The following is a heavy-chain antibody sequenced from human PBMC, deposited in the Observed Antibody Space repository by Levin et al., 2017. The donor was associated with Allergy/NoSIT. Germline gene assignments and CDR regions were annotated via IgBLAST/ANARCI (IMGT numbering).Heavy chain of an antibody. J-gene: IGHJ6*02. CDR1: GGSISSGDYY. D-gene: IGHD6-13*01. CDR2: IYYSGST. CDR3: ARVGNSRYYYYYGMDV. Sequence: SETLSLTCTVSGGSISSGDYYWSWIRQPPGKGLEWIGYIYYSGSTYYNPSLKSRVTISVDTSKNQFSLKLSSVTAADTAVYYCARVGNSRYYYYYGMDVWGQGTTVTVSS. V-gene: IGHV4-30-4*01.